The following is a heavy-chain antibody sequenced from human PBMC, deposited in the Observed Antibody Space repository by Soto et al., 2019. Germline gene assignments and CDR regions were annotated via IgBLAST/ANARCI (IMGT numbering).Heavy chain of an antibody. CDR3: APNPPGYVGIDV. CDR1: GGSISSNGYY. Sequence: QVQLQESGPGLVEPSQTLSLTCTVSGGSISSNGYYWIWIRQHPGKGLEWIGYIYYSGTTYYNPSLKSLIIISIDTSKNQFSLKLSSVTAADAAVYCCAPNPPGYVGIDVWGPGTTVTVSS. CDR2: IYYSGTT. J-gene: IGHJ6*02. D-gene: IGHD1-1*01. V-gene: IGHV4-31*01.